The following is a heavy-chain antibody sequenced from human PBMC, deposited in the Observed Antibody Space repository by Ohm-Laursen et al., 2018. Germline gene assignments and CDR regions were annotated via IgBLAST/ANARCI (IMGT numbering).Heavy chain of an antibody. V-gene: IGHV4-31*03. Sequence: TLSLTCTVSGGSISSGGYYWSWIRQHPGKGLEWIGYIYYSGSTYYNPSLKSRVTMSVDTSKNHFSLKLSSVTAADTAVYYCARDRGGWNFFDYWGRGTLVTVSS. CDR2: IYYSGST. D-gene: IGHD6-19*01. J-gene: IGHJ4*02. CDR3: ARDRGGWNFFDY. CDR1: GGSISSGGYY.